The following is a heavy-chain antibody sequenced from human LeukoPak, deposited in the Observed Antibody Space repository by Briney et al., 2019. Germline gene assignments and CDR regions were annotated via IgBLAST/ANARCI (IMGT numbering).Heavy chain of an antibody. V-gene: IGHV3-23*01. Sequence: GGSLRLSCAASGFTFSSYAMSWVRQAPGKGLEWVSAISGSGGSTYYADSVKGRFTISRDNFKNTVYLQMNSLRAEDSAVYYCARRGTPDGFDIWGQGTRVTVSS. CDR3: ARRGTPDGFDI. J-gene: IGHJ3*02. CDR2: ISGSGGST. CDR1: GFTFSSYA.